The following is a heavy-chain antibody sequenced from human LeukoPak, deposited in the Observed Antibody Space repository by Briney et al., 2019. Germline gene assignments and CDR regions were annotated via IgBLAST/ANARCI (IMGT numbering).Heavy chain of an antibody. CDR3: ATSAQYYDFWVSYYYMDV. V-gene: IGHV1-24*01. J-gene: IGHJ6*03. Sequence: ASVKVSCKVSGYTLTELSMHWVRQAPGKGLEWMGGFDPEDGETIYAQKFQGRVTMTEDTSTDTAYMELSSLRSEDTAVYYCATSAQYYDFWVSYYYMDVWGKGTTVTVSS. CDR1: GYTLTELS. D-gene: IGHD3-3*01. CDR2: FDPEDGET.